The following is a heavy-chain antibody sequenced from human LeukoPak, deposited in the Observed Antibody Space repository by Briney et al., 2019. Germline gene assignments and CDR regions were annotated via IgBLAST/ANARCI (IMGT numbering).Heavy chain of an antibody. Sequence: ASVKVSCKASGYTFTSYDINWVRQATGQGLEWMGWMNPNSGNTSYAQKFQGRVTMTRNTSISTAYMELSSLRSEDTAVYYCARMALAAAGKSFGYWGQGTLVTVSS. J-gene: IGHJ4*02. CDR1: GYTFTSYD. V-gene: IGHV1-8*01. CDR2: MNPNSGNT. D-gene: IGHD6-13*01. CDR3: ARMALAAAGKSFGY.